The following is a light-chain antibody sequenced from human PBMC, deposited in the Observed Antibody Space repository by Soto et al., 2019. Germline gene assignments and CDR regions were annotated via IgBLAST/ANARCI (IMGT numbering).Light chain of an antibody. CDR3: QQSSSPPLT. V-gene: IGKV1-39*01. Sequence: DIQMTQSPSSLSASVGDRVTITCRASQSISSYLNWYQQKPGKAPKLLIYGASSLQSGVPSGFSGSRSGTDFTLTISSLQPEDFATYYCQQSSSPPLTFGGGTKVEIK. J-gene: IGKJ4*01. CDR1: QSISSY. CDR2: GAS.